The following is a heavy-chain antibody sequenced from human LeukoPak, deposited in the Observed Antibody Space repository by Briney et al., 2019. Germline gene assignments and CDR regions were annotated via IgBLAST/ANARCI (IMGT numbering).Heavy chain of an antibody. CDR2: FDPENGET. CDR1: GYTLTELS. Sequence: ASVTVSCKVSGYTLTELSMHWVRQAPGKGLEWMGGFDPENGETIYAQKFQGRVTMTEDTSTDTAYMELSSLRSEDTAVYYCATSAYGDAGSWGQGTLVTVSS. V-gene: IGHV1-24*01. D-gene: IGHD4-17*01. CDR3: ATSAYGDAGS. J-gene: IGHJ5*02.